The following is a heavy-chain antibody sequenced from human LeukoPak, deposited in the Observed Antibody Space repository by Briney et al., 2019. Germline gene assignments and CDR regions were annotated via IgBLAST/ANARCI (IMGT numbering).Heavy chain of an antibody. CDR2: INPNSGGT. J-gene: IGHJ5*02. CDR1: GYTFNGYY. D-gene: IGHD5-18*01. Sequence: ASVKVSCKASGYTFNGYYMHWLRQAPGQGLEWMGWINPNSGGTNYAQKFQGRVTMTRDTSISTAYMELSRLRSDDTAVYYCASHSRYSYGYGWFEPWGQGTLVTVSS. V-gene: IGHV1-2*02. CDR3: ASHSRYSYGYGWFEP.